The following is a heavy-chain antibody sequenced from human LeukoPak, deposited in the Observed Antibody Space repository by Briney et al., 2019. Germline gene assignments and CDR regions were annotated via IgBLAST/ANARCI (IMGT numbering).Heavy chain of an antibody. Sequence: GESLRLSCAASGFTFSNDWMSWVRRAPGKGLEWVGFIRSKVYGGTTEYAASVKGRFTISRDDSKSIAYLQMNSLKSEDTAVYYCVRYSGDADYWGQGTLVTVSS. CDR3: VRYSGDADY. V-gene: IGHV3-49*04. CDR2: IRSKVYGGTT. J-gene: IGHJ4*02. CDR1: GFTFSNDW. D-gene: IGHD5-12*01.